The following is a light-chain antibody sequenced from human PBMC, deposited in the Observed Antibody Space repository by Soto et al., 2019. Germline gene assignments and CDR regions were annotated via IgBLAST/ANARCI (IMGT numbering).Light chain of an antibody. V-gene: IGKV1-5*03. Sequence: DIQMTQSPATLSASVGDRVTITCRASHSINKWLAWYQQRPRKAPKLLFYKASSLQSGVPSRFSSSGSGTEFTFTISGLQPDDFAVYYCQQNNSYPLTFGGGTKMEIK. J-gene: IGKJ4*01. CDR1: HSINKW. CDR2: KAS. CDR3: QQNNSYPLT.